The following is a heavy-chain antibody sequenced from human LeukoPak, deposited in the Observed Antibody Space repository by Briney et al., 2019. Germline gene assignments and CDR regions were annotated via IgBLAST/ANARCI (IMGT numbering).Heavy chain of an antibody. J-gene: IGHJ4*02. CDR2: SNTDGSTT. CDR3: ARGGDYTNAFDY. Sequence: GGSLRLSCAASGFMFNTYWMHWVRQAPGKGLVWVSRSNTDGSTTNYADSVKGRFTISRDNAKNTLYLQMNSLRAEDTAVYYCARGGDYTNAFDYWGQGPLVTVSS. V-gene: IGHV3-74*01. CDR1: GFMFNTYW. D-gene: IGHD4-11*01.